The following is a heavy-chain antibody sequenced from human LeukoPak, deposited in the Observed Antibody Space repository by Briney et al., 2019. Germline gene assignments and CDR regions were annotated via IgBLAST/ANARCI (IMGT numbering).Heavy chain of an antibody. CDR3: ARGYSYGSLTYDY. Sequence: SETLSLTCTVSGGSLSSNYWSWIRQPPGKGLEWIGYIYYSGSTNYNPSLKSRVTISVDTSKNQFSLKLSSVTAADTAVYYCARGYSYGSLTYDYWGQGTLVTVSS. CDR1: GGSLSSNY. V-gene: IGHV4-59*01. J-gene: IGHJ4*02. CDR2: IYYSGST. D-gene: IGHD5-18*01.